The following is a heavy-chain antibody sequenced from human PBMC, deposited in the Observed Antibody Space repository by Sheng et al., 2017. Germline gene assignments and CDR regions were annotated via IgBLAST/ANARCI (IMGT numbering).Heavy chain of an antibody. V-gene: IGHV3-9*03. Sequence: EVQLVESGGGLVQPGRSLRLSCAASGFTFDDYGMHWVRQVPGKGLEWVSGISWNSDVRAYADSVKGRFTISRDTAKNSLYLQMNSLRVEDMALYYCAKDLYSGGWATAFVCLGSRDNGHRLF. J-gene: IGHJ3*01. D-gene: IGHD6-19*01. CDR2: ISWNSDVR. CDR1: GFTFDDYG. CDR3: AKDLYSGGWATAFVC.